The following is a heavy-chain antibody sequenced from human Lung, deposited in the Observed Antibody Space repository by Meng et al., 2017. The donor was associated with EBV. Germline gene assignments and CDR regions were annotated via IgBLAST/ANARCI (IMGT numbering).Heavy chain of an antibody. Sequence: VRVVKAGGAVVQSGGSLRRSWEASGFTLGSYWMHWVRQAPGKGLVWASRINEDGAVTTYADSVKGRFTSSRDNAKSTLYLQMNSLRAEDTAVYYCSRDLVGSADYWGQGTLVTVSS. CDR2: INEDGAVT. D-gene: IGHD2-8*02. CDR1: GFTLGSYW. CDR3: SRDLVGSADY. J-gene: IGHJ4*02. V-gene: IGHV3-74*01.